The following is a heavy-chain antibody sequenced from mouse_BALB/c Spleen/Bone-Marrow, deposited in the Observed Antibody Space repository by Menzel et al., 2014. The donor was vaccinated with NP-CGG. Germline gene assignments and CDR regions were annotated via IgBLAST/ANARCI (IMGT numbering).Heavy chain of an antibody. J-gene: IGHJ3*01. D-gene: IGHD1-1*01. Sequence: EVQLPQSGAALVKPGASVKLSCTASGFNIKDTYMHWVEQRPEQGLEWIGRIDPANGNTKYDPKFQGKATITAHTSSNTAYLQLSSLTSEDTAVYYWASYYYGRAWFAYWGQGTLVTVSA. V-gene: IGHV14-3*02. CDR3: ASYYYGRAWFAY. CDR2: IDPANGNT. CDR1: GFNIKDTY.